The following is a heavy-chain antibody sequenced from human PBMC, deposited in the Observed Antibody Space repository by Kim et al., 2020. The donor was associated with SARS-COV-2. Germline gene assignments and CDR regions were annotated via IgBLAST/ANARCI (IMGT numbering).Heavy chain of an antibody. CDR1: EFTFSTYW. V-gene: IGHV3-74*01. Sequence: GGSLRLSCAASEFTFSTYWMYWVRQAPGKGLVWVSRISSSGNSTNYADSEKGRFTISRDNAKNTLYLQMNSLRAEDTAVYYCARASSTSCPCYYMDVWGKGTTVTVSS. CDR2: ISSSGNST. D-gene: IGHD2-2*01. J-gene: IGHJ6*03. CDR3: ARASSTSCPCYYMDV.